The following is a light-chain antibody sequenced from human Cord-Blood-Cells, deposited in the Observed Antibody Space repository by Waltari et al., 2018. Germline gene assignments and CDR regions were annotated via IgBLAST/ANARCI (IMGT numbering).Light chain of an antibody. Sequence: DIQMPQSRSSLSASVGDRVTITCRASQSISSYLNWYQQKPGKAPKLLIYAASSLQSGVPSRFSGSGSGTDFTLTISSLQPEDFATYYCQQSYSTLTFGGGTKVEIK. CDR3: QQSYSTLT. CDR1: QSISSY. V-gene: IGKV1-39*01. J-gene: IGKJ4*01. CDR2: AAS.